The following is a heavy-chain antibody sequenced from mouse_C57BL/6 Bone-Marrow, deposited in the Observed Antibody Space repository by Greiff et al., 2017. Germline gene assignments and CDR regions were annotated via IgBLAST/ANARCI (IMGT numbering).Heavy chain of an antibody. D-gene: IGHD2-4*01. Sequence: VQPQQSGAELVRPGASVTLSCKASGYTFTDYEMHWVKQTPVHGLEWIGAIDPETGGTAYNQKFKGKAILTADKSSSTAYMELRSLTSEDSAVYYCTRTKPYYDYDDYAMDYWGQGTSVTVSS. CDR1: GYTFTDYE. J-gene: IGHJ4*01. CDR2: IDPETGGT. V-gene: IGHV1-15*01. CDR3: TRTKPYYDYDDYAMDY.